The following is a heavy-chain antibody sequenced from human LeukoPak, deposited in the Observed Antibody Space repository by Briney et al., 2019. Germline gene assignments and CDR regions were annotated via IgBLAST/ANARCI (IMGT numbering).Heavy chain of an antibody. J-gene: IGHJ4*02. CDR3: ARVLLGMRLPAAMDY. CDR2: IYYSGST. CDR1: GGSISSSSYY. D-gene: IGHD2-2*01. Sequence: SETLSLTCTVSGGSISSSSYYWGWIRQPPGKGLEWIGSIYYSGSTCYNPSLKSRVTISVDTSKNQFSLKLSSVTAADTAVYHCARVLLGMRLPAAMDYWGQGTLVTVSS. V-gene: IGHV4-39*07.